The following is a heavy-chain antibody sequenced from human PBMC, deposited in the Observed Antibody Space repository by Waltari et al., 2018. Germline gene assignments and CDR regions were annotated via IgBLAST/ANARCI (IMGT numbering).Heavy chain of an antibody. CDR2: IYYTGTA. CDR3: ASLRIVAAPYHYFDY. V-gene: IGHV4-61*08. D-gene: IGHD1-26*01. Sequence: QVQMQASGPGLVKPSETLSLPCSVSGASVRHGDSYWTWIRQPPGKGLEWIGYIYYTGTAYYNPSLKSRVTISVDTSKNQFSLKLSSVTTADTAVYYCASLRIVAAPYHYFDYWGQGTRVSVSS. CDR1: GASVRHGDSY. J-gene: IGHJ4*02.